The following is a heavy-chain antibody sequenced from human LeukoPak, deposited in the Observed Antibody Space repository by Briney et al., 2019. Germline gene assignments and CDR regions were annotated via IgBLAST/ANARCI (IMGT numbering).Heavy chain of an antibody. CDR1: GGTFSGYA. D-gene: IGHD1-26*01. CDR2: IIPIFGTA. J-gene: IGHJ4*02. Sequence: GASVKVSCKASGGTFSGYAINWVRQAPGQGLEWMGGIIPIFGTANYAQKFQGRVTITTDESTSTAYMELSSLRSEDTAVYYCARVWSRWELPRDYWGQGTLVTVSS. CDR3: ARVWSRWELPRDY. V-gene: IGHV1-69*05.